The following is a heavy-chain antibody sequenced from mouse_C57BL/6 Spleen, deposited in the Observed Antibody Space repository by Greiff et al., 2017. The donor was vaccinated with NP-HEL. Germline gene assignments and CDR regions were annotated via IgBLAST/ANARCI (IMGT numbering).Heavy chain of an antibody. Sequence: QVQLKQSGPELVKPGASVKISCKASGYAFSSSWMNWVKQRPGKGLEWIGRIYPGDGDTNYNGKFKGKATLPADKSSSTAYMQLSSLTSEDSAVEFCARSMDYGSRDYFDYWGQGTTLTVSS. J-gene: IGHJ2*01. V-gene: IGHV1-82*01. CDR1: GYAFSSSW. D-gene: IGHD1-1*01. CDR3: ARSMDYGSRDYFDY. CDR2: IYPGDGDT.